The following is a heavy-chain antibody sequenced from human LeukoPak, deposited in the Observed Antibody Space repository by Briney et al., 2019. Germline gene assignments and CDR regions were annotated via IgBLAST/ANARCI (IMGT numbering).Heavy chain of an antibody. Sequence: PSETLSLTCTVSGGSISSGSYYWSWTRQPAGKGLEWIGRIYISGTTNYNPSLKSRVTMSLDTSKNQLSLRLTSVTAADTAVYYCARDEARTGYIHYWGQGTLITVSS. CDR1: GGSISSGSYY. V-gene: IGHV4-61*02. CDR3: ARDEARTGYIHY. D-gene: IGHD3-9*01. CDR2: IYISGTT. J-gene: IGHJ4*02.